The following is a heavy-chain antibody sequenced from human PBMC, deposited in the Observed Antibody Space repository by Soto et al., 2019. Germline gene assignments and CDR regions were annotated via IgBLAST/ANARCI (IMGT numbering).Heavy chain of an antibody. CDR1: GGSISSYY. Sequence: QVQLQESGPGLVKPSETLSLTCTVSGGSISSYYWSWIRQPPGKGLEWIGYIYYSGSTNYNPSLKSRVTISVDTSKNQFSLKLSSVTAADTAVYYCARPGLNPSTTVVTPNWYFDLWGRGTLVTVSS. CDR3: ARPGLNPSTTVVTPNWYFDL. CDR2: IYYSGST. V-gene: IGHV4-59*08. D-gene: IGHD4-17*01. J-gene: IGHJ2*01.